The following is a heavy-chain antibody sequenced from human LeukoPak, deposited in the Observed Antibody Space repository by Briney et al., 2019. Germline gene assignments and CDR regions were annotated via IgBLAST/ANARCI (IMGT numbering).Heavy chain of an antibody. CDR3: ARVGGYSSSWYEYNWSDP. D-gene: IGHD6-13*01. CDR1: GYTFTSYD. CDR2: MNPNSGNT. Sequence: GASVKVSCKASGYTFTSYDINWVRQATGQGLEWMGWMNPNSGNTGYAQKFQGRVTMTRNTSISTAYMELSSLGSEDTAVYYCARVGGYSSSWYEYNWSDPWGQGTLVTVSS. V-gene: IGHV1-8*01. J-gene: IGHJ5*02.